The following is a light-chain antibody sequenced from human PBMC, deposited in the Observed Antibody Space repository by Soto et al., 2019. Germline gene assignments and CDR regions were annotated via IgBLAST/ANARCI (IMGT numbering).Light chain of an antibody. Sequence: QSVLTQPPSVSGAPGQRVTISCTGSSSNIGAGFDVHWYQQLPGTAPKLLISGNTNRPSGLPDRFSGSKSGTSASLAITGLQAEDEADYYCQSYDNTLSGWVFGGGTKVTVL. J-gene: IGLJ3*02. CDR2: GNT. CDR3: QSYDNTLSGWV. CDR1: SSNIGAGFD. V-gene: IGLV1-40*01.